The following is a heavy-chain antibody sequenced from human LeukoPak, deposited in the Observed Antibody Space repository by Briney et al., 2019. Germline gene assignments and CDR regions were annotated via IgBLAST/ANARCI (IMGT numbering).Heavy chain of an antibody. CDR2: IYYSGST. D-gene: IGHD3-10*01. CDR1: GGSISSSSYY. V-gene: IGHV4-39*07. J-gene: IGHJ6*03. Sequence: SETLSLTCTVSGGSISSSSYYWGWIRQPPGKGLEWIGSIYYSGSTYYNPSLKSRVTISVDTSKNQFSLKLSSATAADTAVYYCAREYYYGSGSYFSYYYYYYMDVWGKGTTVTVSS. CDR3: AREYYYGSGSYFSYYYYYYMDV.